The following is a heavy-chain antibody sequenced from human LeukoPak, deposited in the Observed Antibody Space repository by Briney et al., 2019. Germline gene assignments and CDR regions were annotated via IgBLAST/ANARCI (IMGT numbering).Heavy chain of an antibody. CDR2: MNPNSGNT. CDR1: GYTFTSYD. J-gene: IGHJ5*02. V-gene: IGHV1-8*01. D-gene: IGHD2-15*01. Sequence: GASVKVSCKASGYTFTSYDINWVRQATGQGLEWMGWMNPNSGNTGYAQKFQGRVTMTRNTSISTAYMELSSLRSEDTAVYYCARVSLGYWSGGSCYSDWFDPWGQGTLVTVSS. CDR3: ARVSLGYWSGGSCYSDWFDP.